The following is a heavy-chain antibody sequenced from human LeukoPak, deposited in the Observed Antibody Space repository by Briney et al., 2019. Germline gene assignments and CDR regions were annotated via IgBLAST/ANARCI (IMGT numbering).Heavy chain of an antibody. Sequence: SETLSLTCTVSGGSISSSSYYWSWIRQPPGMGLEWIGYIYYSGTTYYHPSLKSRVIISVDTSKNQFSLNLNSVTAADTAVYYCARAVQASVQPRFDPWGQGTLVTVSS. CDR2: IYYSGTT. CDR1: GGSISSSSYY. J-gene: IGHJ5*02. CDR3: ARAVQASVQPRFDP. D-gene: IGHD1-1*01. V-gene: IGHV4-30-4*08.